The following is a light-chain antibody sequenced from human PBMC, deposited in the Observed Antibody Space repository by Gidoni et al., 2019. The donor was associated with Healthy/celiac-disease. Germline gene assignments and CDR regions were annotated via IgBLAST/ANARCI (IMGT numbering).Light chain of an antibody. CDR3: QHYGSSPYT. CDR1: QSVISSF. J-gene: IGKJ2*01. CDR2: GAS. V-gene: IGKV3-20*01. Sequence: EIVLTQSPGTLSLSPGDRATLSCRANQSVISSFLACYQQKPGQAPRLLIYGASTRATGTPDRFSGSGSGTDFTLTISRLDPEDFAVYYCQHYGSSPYTFGQGTKVEIK.